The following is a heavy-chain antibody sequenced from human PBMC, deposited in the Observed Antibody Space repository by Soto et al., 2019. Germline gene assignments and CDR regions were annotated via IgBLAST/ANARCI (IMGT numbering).Heavy chain of an antibody. D-gene: IGHD3-3*01. CDR1: GGTFSSYA. CDR2: IIPIFGTA. CDR3: TTLSITIFGVVLMDV. Sequence: SVKVSCKASGGTFSSYAISWVRQAPGQGLEWMGGIIPIFGTANYAQKFQGRVTVTADESTSTAYMELSSLRSEDTAVYYCTTLSITIFGVVLMDVWGQGTTVTVSS. J-gene: IGHJ6*02. V-gene: IGHV1-69*13.